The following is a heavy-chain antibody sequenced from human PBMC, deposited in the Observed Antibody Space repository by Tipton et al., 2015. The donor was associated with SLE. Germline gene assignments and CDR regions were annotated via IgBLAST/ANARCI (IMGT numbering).Heavy chain of an antibody. CDR3: ARDDLVRGAGAFDI. J-gene: IGHJ3*02. V-gene: IGHV3-30*01. Sequence: DSVKGRFTISRDNSKFTLYLQMNSLRAEDTAVYYCARDDLVRGAGAFDIWGQGTMVTVSS. D-gene: IGHD3-10*01.